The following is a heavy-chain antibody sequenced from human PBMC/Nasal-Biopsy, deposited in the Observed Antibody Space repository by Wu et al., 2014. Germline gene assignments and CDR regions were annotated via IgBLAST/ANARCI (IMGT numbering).Heavy chain of an antibody. CDR3: VKDSAHSAGYTSGFGFDY. J-gene: IGHJ4*02. D-gene: IGHD5-18*01. V-gene: IGHV3-23*01. CDR2: INTSGDDT. CDR1: GFTFSDYY. Sequence: LRLSCAASGFTFSDYYMTWVRQAPGKGLXWLSAINTSGDDTYYSGSIKGRSTISRDNSKNTLFLQINSLGVEDTALYYCVKDSAHSAGYTSGFGFDYWGQGSPWVTVSP.